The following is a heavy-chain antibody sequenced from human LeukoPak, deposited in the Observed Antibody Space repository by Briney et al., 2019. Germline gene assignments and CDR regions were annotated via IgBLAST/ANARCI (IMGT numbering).Heavy chain of an antibody. CDR3: ARGAIFGVVTVDY. J-gene: IGHJ4*02. CDR2: IYYSGST. V-gene: IGHV4-61*08. CDR1: GGSISSGGYS. D-gene: IGHD3-3*01. Sequence: SETLSLTCAVSGGSISSGGYSWSWIRQPPGKGLEWIGYIYYSGSTNYNPSLKSRVTISVDTSKNQFSLKLSSVTAADTAVYYCARGAIFGVVTVDYWGQGTLVTVSS.